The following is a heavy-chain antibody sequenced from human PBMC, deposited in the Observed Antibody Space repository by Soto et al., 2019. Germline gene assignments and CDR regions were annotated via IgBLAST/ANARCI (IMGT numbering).Heavy chain of an antibody. CDR2: TSHDGVT. CDR1: CGSIGGSSCY. J-gene: IGHJ5*02. V-gene: IGHV4-39*07. D-gene: IGHD2-15*01. Sequence: PLVIHPLSKTVACGSIGGSSCYRIVIRQPPGKGLEWIGETSHDGVTNYNPSLEGRVTISIDKSKNQFYLDLNSVTAADTAMYYCARNGDCIRPGCIVGWFDPWGPGTLVTVSS. CDR3: ARNGDCIRPGCIVGWFDP.